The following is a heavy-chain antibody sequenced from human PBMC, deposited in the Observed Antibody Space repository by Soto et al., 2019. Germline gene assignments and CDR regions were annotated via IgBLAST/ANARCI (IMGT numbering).Heavy chain of an antibody. CDR1: GFTFSSYW. V-gene: IGHV3-7*05. CDR3: ARDLYDFWSGYFPPNYYYYGMDV. CDR2: IKQDGSEK. Sequence: GGSLRLSCAASGFTFSSYWMSWVRQAPGKGLEWVANIKQDGSEKYYVDSVKGRFTISRDNAKNSLYLQMNSLRAEDTAVYYCARDLYDFWSGYFPPNYYYYGMDVWGQGTTVTVSS. D-gene: IGHD3-3*01. J-gene: IGHJ6*02.